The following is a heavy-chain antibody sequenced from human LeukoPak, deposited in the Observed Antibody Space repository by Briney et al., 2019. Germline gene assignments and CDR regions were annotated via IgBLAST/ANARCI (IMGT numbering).Heavy chain of an antibody. D-gene: IGHD2-8*02. CDR1: ASSLSTYA. Sequence: GRCLSPACAVSASSLSTYAMSCVSQAPREGLEWDSAVSGNGDSTYYADSVKRRLTISRDNSKNTLYLQMTNLRAEDTAVYYCAKPIGTATRGGFDIWGQGTMVTVSS. CDR3: AKPIGTATRGGFDI. CDR2: VSGNGDST. V-gene: IGHV3-23*01. J-gene: IGHJ3*02.